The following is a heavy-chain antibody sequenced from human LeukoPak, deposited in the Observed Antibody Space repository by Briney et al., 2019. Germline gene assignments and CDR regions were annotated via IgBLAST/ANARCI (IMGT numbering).Heavy chain of an antibody. CDR1: GFIVNSYV. D-gene: IGHD3-3*01. CDR3: AGEWKPRNTYYDFWSGYADYYYYYGMDV. J-gene: IGHJ6*02. V-gene: IGHV3-23*01. CDR2: IRGSGGST. Sequence: PGGSLRLSCAASGFIVNSYVMSWVRQAPGKGLEWVSLIRGSGGSTYYADSVKGRFTISRDNSKNTLYLQMNSLRAEDTAVYYCAGEWKPRNTYYDFWSGYADYYYYYGMDVWGQGTTVTVSS.